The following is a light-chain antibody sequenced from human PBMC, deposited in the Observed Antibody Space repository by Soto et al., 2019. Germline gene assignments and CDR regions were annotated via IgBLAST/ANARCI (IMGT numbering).Light chain of an antibody. Sequence: DIVLTQSPASLSLPPVQRATLSCKASQSVSSYLAWYQQKPGQAPRLLIYDASNRATGIPARFSGSGSGTDFTLTISSLHPEEFAVYYCQQHSNWQVTFGQGTKLDIK. CDR1: QSVSSY. J-gene: IGKJ5*01. CDR2: DAS. CDR3: QQHSNWQVT. V-gene: IGKV3-11*01.